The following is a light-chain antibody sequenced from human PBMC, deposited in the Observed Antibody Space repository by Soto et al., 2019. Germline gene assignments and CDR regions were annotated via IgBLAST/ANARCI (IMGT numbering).Light chain of an antibody. CDR3: QQYYSAPIT. V-gene: IGKV4-1*01. CDR2: WAS. CDR1: QSILSGSNNKNY. Sequence: DIVMPQSPDSLAVSLGERATINCKSSQSILSGSNNKNYLAWYRQKPGQPPKVVIFWASSRESGVPDRFSGSGSGTDFTLTISSLQAEDVAVYYCQQYYSAPITFGQGTRLEIK. J-gene: IGKJ5*01.